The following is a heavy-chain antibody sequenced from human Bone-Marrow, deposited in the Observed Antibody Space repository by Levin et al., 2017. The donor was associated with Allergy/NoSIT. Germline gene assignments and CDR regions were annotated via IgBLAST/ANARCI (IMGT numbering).Heavy chain of an antibody. Sequence: SETLSLTCTVSGGSIGSFYWNWVRQSPGKGLEWIGYIFYSGASNYNPSLKSRATISVDTSKNQFSLRLTSVTGADTAIYYCARVYDILTKDAFDFWGQGILVTVSS. V-gene: IGHV4-59*12. CDR3: ARVYDILTKDAFDF. CDR2: IFYSGAS. D-gene: IGHD3-9*01. CDR1: GGSIGSFY. J-gene: IGHJ3*01.